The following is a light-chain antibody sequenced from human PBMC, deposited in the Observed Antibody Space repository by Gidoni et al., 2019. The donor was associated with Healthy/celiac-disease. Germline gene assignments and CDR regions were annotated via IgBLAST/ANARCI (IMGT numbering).Light chain of an antibody. CDR1: QSVLYSSNNKNY. Sequence: DIVMDQSPAPLAVSLGERATINCKSSQSVLYSSNNKNYLAWYQQKPGQPPKLLIYWASTRESGVPDRFSGSGSGTDFTLTISSLQAEDVAVYYCQQYYSTPPYTFGQGTKLEIK. J-gene: IGKJ2*01. V-gene: IGKV4-1*01. CDR3: QQYYSTPPYT. CDR2: WAS.